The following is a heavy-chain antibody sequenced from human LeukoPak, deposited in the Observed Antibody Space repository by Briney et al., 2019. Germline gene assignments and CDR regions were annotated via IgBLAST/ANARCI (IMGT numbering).Heavy chain of an antibody. D-gene: IGHD1-20*01. CDR1: GYTFTGNY. CDR3: ARPENNWKPFDY. V-gene: IGHV1-2*02. CDR2: INPNSGGT. J-gene: IGHJ4*02. Sequence: GASVKVSCKASGYTFTGNYMHWVRQAPGQGLEWMGWINPNSGGTNYAQKFQGRVTMTRDTSISTAYMELSRLRSDDTAVYYCARPENNWKPFDYWGQGTLVIVSS.